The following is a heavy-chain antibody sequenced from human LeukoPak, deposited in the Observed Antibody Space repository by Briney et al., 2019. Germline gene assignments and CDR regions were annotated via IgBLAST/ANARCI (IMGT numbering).Heavy chain of an antibody. J-gene: IGHJ6*03. V-gene: IGHV4-59*01. Sequence: PSETLSLNCTVSGGSISSYYWSWIRQPPGKGLEWIGYIYYSGSTNYNPSLKSRVTISVDTSKNQFSLKLSSVTAADTAVYYCARVPFLEWLRPYYYYMDVWGKGTTVTVSS. CDR1: GGSISSYY. CDR3: ARVPFLEWLRPYYYYMDV. CDR2: IYYSGST. D-gene: IGHD3-3*01.